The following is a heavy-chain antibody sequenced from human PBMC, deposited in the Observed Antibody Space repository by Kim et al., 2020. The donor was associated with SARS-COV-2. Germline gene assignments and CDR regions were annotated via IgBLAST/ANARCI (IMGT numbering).Heavy chain of an antibody. J-gene: IGHJ6*02. V-gene: IGHV3-7*01. CDR1: GFTLSIYW. CDR3: ARIGYCSSSRCYNYYGLDV. CDR2: IKQDGIEK. Sequence: GGSLRLSCAASGFTLSIYWMSWVRQAPGRGLEWVANIKQDGIEKHYVDSVKGRFTISRDNAKNSLNLLMNSLRGEDTAVYYCARIGYCSSSRCYNYYGLDVWGQGTTVTVSS. D-gene: IGHD2-2*01.